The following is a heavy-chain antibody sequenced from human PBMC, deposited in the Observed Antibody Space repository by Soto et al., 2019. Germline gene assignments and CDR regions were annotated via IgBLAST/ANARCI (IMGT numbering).Heavy chain of an antibody. CDR1: GYTLTSYG. CDR3: ARDAPAYCGGDCSPSFDI. J-gene: IGHJ3*02. CDR2: ISAYNGNT. V-gene: IGHV1-18*01. Sequence: ASVKVSCKASGYTLTSYGISWVRQAPGQGLEWMGWISAYNGNTNYAQKLQGRVTMTTDTSTSTAYMELRSLRSDDTAVYYCARDAPAYCGGDCSPSFDIWGQGTMVTVSS. D-gene: IGHD2-21*02.